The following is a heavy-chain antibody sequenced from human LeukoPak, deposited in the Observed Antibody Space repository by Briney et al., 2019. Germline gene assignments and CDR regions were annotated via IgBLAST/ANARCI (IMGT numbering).Heavy chain of an antibody. J-gene: IGHJ6*03. CDR3: ARGTVVETIPYYYYFMDV. CDR1: GYTFTGYY. D-gene: IGHD2-15*01. CDR2: INPNSGGT. V-gene: IGHV1-2*02. Sequence: GASVKVSCKASGYTFTGYYMHWVRQAPGQGLEWMGWINPNSGGTNYAQKFQGRVTMTRDTSISTAYMELSRLRSDDTAIYYCARGTVVETIPYYYYFMDVWGKGTTVTVSS.